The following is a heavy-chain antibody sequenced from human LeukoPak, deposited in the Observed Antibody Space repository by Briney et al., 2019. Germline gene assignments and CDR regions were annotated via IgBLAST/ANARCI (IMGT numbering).Heavy chain of an antibody. CDR2: ISYDGSNK. D-gene: IGHD1-26*01. J-gene: IGHJ4*02. CDR3: AREGWELATSFDY. CDR1: GFTFSSYA. V-gene: IGHV3-30*04. Sequence: GGSLRLSCAASGFTFSSYAMHWVRQAPGKGLEWVAVISYDGSNKYYADSVKGRFTISRDNSKNTLYLRMNSLRAEDTAVYYCAREGWELATSFDYWGQGTLVTVSS.